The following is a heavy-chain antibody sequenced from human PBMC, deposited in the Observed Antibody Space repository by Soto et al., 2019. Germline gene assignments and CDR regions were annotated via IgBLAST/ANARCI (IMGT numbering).Heavy chain of an antibody. CDR1: GGSISSSSYY. D-gene: IGHD6-19*01. Sequence: PSETLSLTCTVSGGSISSSSYYWGWIRQPPGKGLEWIGSIYYTGSTHYDPSLKSRITISLDTSKNQISLKLSSVTAADTAVYYCASSPVTGIYYAMDVWGQGTTVTVSS. CDR2: IYYTGST. CDR3: ASSPVTGIYYAMDV. J-gene: IGHJ6*02. V-gene: IGHV4-39*07.